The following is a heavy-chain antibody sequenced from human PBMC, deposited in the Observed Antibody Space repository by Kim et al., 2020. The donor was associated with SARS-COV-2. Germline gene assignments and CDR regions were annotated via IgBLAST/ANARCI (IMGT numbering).Heavy chain of an antibody. J-gene: IGHJ4*02. CDR3: ARDFYTRGS. D-gene: IGHD2-2*02. CDR2: ISPDGRIT. CDR1: GFTFSTYY. Sequence: GGSLRLSCAASGFTFSTYYMHWVRQAPGKGPVWVSYISPDGRITSYGDSVKGRFTISRDNAKNTLYLQLNSLRGEDTAVYYCARDFYTRGSWGQGTLVTVSS. V-gene: IGHV3-74*01.